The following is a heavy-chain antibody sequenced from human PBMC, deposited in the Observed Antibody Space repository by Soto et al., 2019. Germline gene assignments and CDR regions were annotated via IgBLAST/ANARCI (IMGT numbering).Heavy chain of an antibody. D-gene: IGHD4-17*01. CDR3: AVERRKNSYGAPWFDP. Sequence: SVKVSCKASGGTFSSYAISWVRQAPGQGLEWMGGIIPIFGTANYAQKFQGRVTITADESTSTAYMELSSLRSEDTAMYYCAVERRKNSYGAPWFDPWGRGALVTVS. J-gene: IGHJ5*02. V-gene: IGHV1-69*13. CDR1: GGTFSSYA. CDR2: IIPIFGTA.